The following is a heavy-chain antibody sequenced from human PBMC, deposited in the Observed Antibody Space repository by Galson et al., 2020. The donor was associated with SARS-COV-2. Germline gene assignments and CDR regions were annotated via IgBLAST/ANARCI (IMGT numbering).Heavy chain of an antibody. CDR2: ISGYSGST. D-gene: IGHD2-2*01. CDR1: GYTFRSYG. Sequence: ASVKVSCKASGYTFRSYGISWVRQAPGQGLEWMGWISGYSGSTNYAQKFQGTVTMTTETSTSTAYMELRSLRSDDTAVYYCALCPQLCSSTNPLEYWGRGTTVTISS. J-gene: IGHJ6*04. V-gene: IGHV1-18*01. CDR3: ALCPQLCSSTNPLEY.